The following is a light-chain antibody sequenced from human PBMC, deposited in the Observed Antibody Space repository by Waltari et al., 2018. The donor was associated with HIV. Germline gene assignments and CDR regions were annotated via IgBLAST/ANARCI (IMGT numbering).Light chain of an antibody. CDR2: GNR. V-gene: IGLV1-40*01. CDR3: QTYDSTLNGYV. J-gene: IGLJ1*01. CDR1: TPKTGKGYD. Sequence: QSVLTQPPSVPGAQGQRIPISSPGPTPKTGKGYDFPWYQQLPGRAPNAVIHGNRNRPSGVPDRFSAYKSGTSASLTITGLQAEDEADYYCQTYDSTLNGYVFGTGTKVTVL.